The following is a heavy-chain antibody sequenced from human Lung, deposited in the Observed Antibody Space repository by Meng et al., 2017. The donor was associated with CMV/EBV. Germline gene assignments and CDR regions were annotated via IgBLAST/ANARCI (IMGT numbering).Heavy chain of an antibody. Sequence: LSCVASCVTFSACQLHWVRPAPGKGLAWVSRINSRGRVTTDAVSVRGRFTVSRDNAKNTLYLQMDNLRVEDTAVYYCARNWGGTLDYWGQGTLVTVSS. CDR2: INSRGRVT. CDR1: CVTFSACQ. D-gene: IGHD7-27*01. CDR3: ARNWGGTLDY. J-gene: IGHJ4*02. V-gene: IGHV3-74*01.